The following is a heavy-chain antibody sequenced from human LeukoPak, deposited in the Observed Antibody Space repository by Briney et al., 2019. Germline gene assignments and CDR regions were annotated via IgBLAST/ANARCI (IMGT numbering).Heavy chain of an antibody. V-gene: IGHV4-34*01. CDR2: INHSGIT. CDR3: ARGKLLWFGELRPAFGY. D-gene: IGHD3-10*01. CDR1: GGSFSGYY. J-gene: IGHJ4*02. Sequence: SETLSLTCAVYGGSFSGYYWSWVRQPPGKGLEWIGEINHSGITNYNPSLRSRVTISVKTSKNQFSRKRSAVNAAATAVYYWARGKLLWFGELRPAFGYWGQGTLVTVSS.